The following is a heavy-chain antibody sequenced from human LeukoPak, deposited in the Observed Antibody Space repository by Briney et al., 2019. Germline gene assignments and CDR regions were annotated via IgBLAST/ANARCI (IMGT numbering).Heavy chain of an antibody. CDR2: IYSGGST. J-gene: IGHJ4*02. V-gene: IGHV3-66*02. CDR1: GFTVSSNY. CDR3: ARTGPRFGVDY. Sequence: GGSLRLSCAASGFTVSSNYMSWVRQAPGKGLEWVSVIYSGGSTYYADSVKGRFTISRDNSKNTRYLQMNSLRAEHTAVYYCARTGPRFGVDYWGQGTLVTVSS. D-gene: IGHD1-14*01.